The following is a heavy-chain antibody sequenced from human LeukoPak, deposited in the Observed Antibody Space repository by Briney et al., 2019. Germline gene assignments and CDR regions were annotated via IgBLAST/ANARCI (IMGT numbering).Heavy chain of an antibody. V-gene: IGHV3-30-3*01. Sequence: GSLRLSCAASGFTFSSYAMHWVRQAPGKGLEWVAVISYDGSNKYYADSVKGRFTISRDNSKNTLYLQMNSLRAEDTAVYYCANRHSSTRGDAFDIWGQGTMVTVSS. D-gene: IGHD2-2*01. CDR2: ISYDGSNK. CDR3: ANRHSSTRGDAFDI. CDR1: GFTFSSYA. J-gene: IGHJ3*02.